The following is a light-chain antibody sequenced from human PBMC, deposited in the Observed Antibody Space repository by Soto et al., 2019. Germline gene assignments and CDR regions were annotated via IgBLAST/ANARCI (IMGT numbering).Light chain of an antibody. CDR2: DAS. Sequence: EIVLTQSPATLSLSPGERATLSCRASQSVSSYLAWFQQKPGQAPRLLIYDASNRATGIPARFSGSGSGTDFALTISSLEPEDLAVYYCQQRNNGVTFGQGTRLEIK. CDR1: QSVSSY. V-gene: IGKV3-11*01. J-gene: IGKJ5*01. CDR3: QQRNNGVT.